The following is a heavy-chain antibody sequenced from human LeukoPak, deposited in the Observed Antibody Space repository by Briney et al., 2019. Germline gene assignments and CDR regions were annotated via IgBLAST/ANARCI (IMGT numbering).Heavy chain of an antibody. CDR2: IYYSGSI. CDR3: ARESPQFPGIAVAGTLAFDI. Sequence: SQTLSLTCTVSGGSISSGGYYWSWVRQHPGKGPEWIGYIYYSGSIYYNPSLKSRVTISVDTSKNQFSLKLSSVTAADTAVYYCARESPQFPGIAVAGTLAFDIWGQGTMVTVSS. CDR1: GGSISSGGYY. V-gene: IGHV4-31*03. J-gene: IGHJ3*02. D-gene: IGHD6-19*01.